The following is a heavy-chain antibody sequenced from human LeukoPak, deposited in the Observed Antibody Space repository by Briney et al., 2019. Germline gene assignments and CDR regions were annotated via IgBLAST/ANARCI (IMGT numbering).Heavy chain of an antibody. CDR2: ISAGADST. CDR3: ARGAYGDYDS. Sequence: GGSLRLFCAASAFTFSSYAMSWVRQAPGKGREWVSAISAGADSTYYADSVQGRFTISRDNSKNTLYLQMSGLRAEDTAVYFCARGAYGDYDSWGQGTLVTVSS. CDR1: AFTFSSYA. V-gene: IGHV3-23*01. D-gene: IGHD4-17*01. J-gene: IGHJ5*01.